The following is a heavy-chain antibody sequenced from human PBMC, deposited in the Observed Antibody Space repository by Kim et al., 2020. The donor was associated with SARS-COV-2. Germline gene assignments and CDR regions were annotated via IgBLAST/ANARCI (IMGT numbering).Heavy chain of an antibody. J-gene: IGHJ5*02. V-gene: IGHV4-34*01. Sequence: LKSRVTISVDTSKNQFSLKLSSVTAADTAVYYCARGLVVVPAAITDWFDPWGQGTLVTVSS. D-gene: IGHD2-2*02. CDR3: ARGLVVVPAAITDWFDP.